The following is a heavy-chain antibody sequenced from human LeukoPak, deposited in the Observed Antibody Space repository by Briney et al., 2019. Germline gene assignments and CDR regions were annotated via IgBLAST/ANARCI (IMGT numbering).Heavy chain of an antibody. Sequence: PSETLSLTCTVSGGSISSSSYYWGWIRQPPGKGLEWIGSIFYSGGTYYTPSLKSRVTISVDTSQNQFSLKLSSVTAADTAVYYCARGSSGQQFLDWGQGTLVTVSS. D-gene: IGHD6-19*01. CDR1: GGSISSSSYY. J-gene: IGHJ4*02. CDR2: IFYSGGT. CDR3: ARGSSGQQFLD. V-gene: IGHV4-39*01.